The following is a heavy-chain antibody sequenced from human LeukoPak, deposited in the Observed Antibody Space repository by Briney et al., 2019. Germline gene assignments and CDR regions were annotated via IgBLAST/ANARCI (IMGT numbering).Heavy chain of an antibody. CDR1: GGSISSYY. Sequence: SETLSLTCTVSGGSISSYYWSWIRQPPGKGLEWIGYIYYSGSTNYNPSLKSRVTISVDTSKNQFSLKLSSVTAANTAVYYCAASREMDTILVYWGQGTLVTVSS. J-gene: IGHJ4*02. CDR2: IYYSGST. V-gene: IGHV4-59*01. CDR3: AASREMDTILVY. D-gene: IGHD5-24*01.